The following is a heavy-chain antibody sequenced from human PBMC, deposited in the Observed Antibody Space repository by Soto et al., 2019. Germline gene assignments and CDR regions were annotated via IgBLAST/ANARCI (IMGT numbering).Heavy chain of an antibody. D-gene: IGHD3-22*01. Sequence: SETLSLTCAVYGGSFSGYYWSWIRQPPGKGLEWIGEINHSGSTNYNPSLKSRVTIPVDTSKNQFSLKLSSVTAADTAVYYCARRPRFTMIVGMDVWGQGTTVTVSS. J-gene: IGHJ6*02. CDR1: GGSFSGYY. V-gene: IGHV4-34*01. CDR2: INHSGST. CDR3: ARRPRFTMIVGMDV.